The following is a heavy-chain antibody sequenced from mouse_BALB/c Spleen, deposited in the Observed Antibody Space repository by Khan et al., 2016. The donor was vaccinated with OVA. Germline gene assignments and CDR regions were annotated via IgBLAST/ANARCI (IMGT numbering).Heavy chain of an antibody. D-gene: IGHD2-3*01. CDR1: GFNIKDYY. V-gene: IGHV14-1*02. Sequence: VQLKQSGAELVRPGALVNLSCKASGFNIKDYYMHWVKQRPEQGLVWIGRIDPENGNTIYDPKFQGKASITSDTSSNTAYLQLSSLTSEDTAVYYCARDGYSPWFAYWGQRTLVTVSA. CDR3: ARDGYSPWFAY. CDR2: IDPENGNT. J-gene: IGHJ3*01.